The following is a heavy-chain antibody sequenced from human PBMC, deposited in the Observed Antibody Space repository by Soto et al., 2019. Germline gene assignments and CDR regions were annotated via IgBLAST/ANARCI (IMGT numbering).Heavy chain of an antibody. J-gene: IGHJ6*02. CDR3: ARPDEGGYSSNHHYYYALDV. Sequence: SVKVSCKASGGTFRSYSISWVRPAPGQGLEWMGGIIPIFDITNYAQKFQGRVTITADESTSTAYMELSSLGSDDTAVYYCARPDEGGYSSNHHYYYALDVWGQGTTVTVSS. D-gene: IGHD3-22*01. CDR2: IIPIFDIT. V-gene: IGHV1-69*13. CDR1: GGTFRSYS.